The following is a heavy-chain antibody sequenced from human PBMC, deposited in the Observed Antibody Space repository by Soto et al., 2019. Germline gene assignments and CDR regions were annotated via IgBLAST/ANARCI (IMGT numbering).Heavy chain of an antibody. V-gene: IGHV1-18*01. D-gene: IGHD2-21*01. CDR2: LNTFNENT. CDR3: ARELGISPSAPLDY. Sequence: SVKVSCKASGYRCSSYGLTWLRQAPGQGPEWMVCLNTFNENTNSAQKFQGRLRVTTDTSTSTVFMELSSLTSDDTAVYCCARELGISPSAPLDYWGQGTLVTVSS. J-gene: IGHJ4*02. CDR1: GYRCSSYG.